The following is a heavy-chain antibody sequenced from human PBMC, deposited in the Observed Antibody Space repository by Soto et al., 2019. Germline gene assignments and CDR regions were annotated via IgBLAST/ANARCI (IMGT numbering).Heavy chain of an antibody. CDR2: IYIDDT. J-gene: IGHJ4*02. V-gene: IGHV1-18*01. CDR3: ARDRDWNLDY. D-gene: IGHD1-1*01. Sequence: QVQLEQSGAEVKKPGASVKVSCKASGYTLSSYGFSWMRQAPGQGLEWMGWIYIDDTKYAQNFQGRVTMTTDTSTSTVYMELRSLRPDDTAVYYCARDRDWNLDYWGQGTLVTVSS. CDR1: GYTLSSYG.